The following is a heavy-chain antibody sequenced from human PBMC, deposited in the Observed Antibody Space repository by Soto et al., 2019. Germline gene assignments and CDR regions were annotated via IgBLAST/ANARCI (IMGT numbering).Heavy chain of an antibody. CDR1: GFSLSTSGEG. CDR2: TFWNDDK. V-gene: IGHV2-5*01. CDR3: ARRRGATETGRYFDP. Sequence: QITLKESGPALVEPTQTLTLACTFSGFSLSTSGEGVGWIRQPPGKALEWLAVTFWNDDKRYSPSLRNRLTNTQDCSTNAVVLTMTNIDPVDTATYYCARRRGATETGRYFDPWGQGTLVTVSS. D-gene: IGHD4-17*01. J-gene: IGHJ5*02.